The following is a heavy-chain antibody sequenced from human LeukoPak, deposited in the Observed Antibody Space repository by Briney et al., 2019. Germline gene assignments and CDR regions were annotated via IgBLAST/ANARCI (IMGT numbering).Heavy chain of an antibody. Sequence: PGGSLRLSCTASGFNFGDYNMNWVRQAPGKGLEWVGYVRAKTHDGTADHAASVKGRFTISRDDSKSIAYLQMTGLDSEDTAVYYCTRGQLYPYGPELDFWGQGTLVTVSS. V-gene: IGHV3-49*04. CDR2: VRAKTHDGTA. CDR1: GFNFGDYN. D-gene: IGHD3-10*01. CDR3: TRGQLYPYGPELDF. J-gene: IGHJ4*02.